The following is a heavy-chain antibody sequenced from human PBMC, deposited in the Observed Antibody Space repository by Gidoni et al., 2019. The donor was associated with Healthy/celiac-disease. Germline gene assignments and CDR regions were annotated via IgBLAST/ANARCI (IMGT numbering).Heavy chain of an antibody. V-gene: IGHV4-39*02. CDR3: ASDAMVRGVMDSY. J-gene: IGHJ4*02. D-gene: IGHD3-10*01. CDR1: GDSISSSIYY. CDR2: IYYSGST. Sequence: QLQLQESGPGLVKPSETLSLTCTVSGDSISSSIYYWGWIRQTPGKGLEWIGNIYYSGSTYYNPSLKSRVTISVDTSKNQFSLKLSSVTAADTAVYYCASDAMVRGVMDSYWGQGTLVTVSS.